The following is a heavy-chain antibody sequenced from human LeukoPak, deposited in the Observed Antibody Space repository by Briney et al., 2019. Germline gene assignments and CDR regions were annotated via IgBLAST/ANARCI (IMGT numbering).Heavy chain of an antibody. CDR1: GGSISSYY. D-gene: IGHD2-21*01. J-gene: IGHJ4*02. CDR2: IYYSGST. CDR3: ARGAYCGGDCFYFFDY. Sequence: RTSETLSLTCTVSGGSISSYYWSWIRQPPGKGLEWIGYIYYSGSTSYNPSLKSRVTISVDTSKNQFSLKLSSVTAADTAVYYCARGAYCGGDCFYFFDYWGQGTLVTVSS. V-gene: IGHV4-59*01.